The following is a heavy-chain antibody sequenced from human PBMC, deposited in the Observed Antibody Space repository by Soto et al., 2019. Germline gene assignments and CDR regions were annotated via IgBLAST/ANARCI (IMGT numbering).Heavy chain of an antibody. V-gene: IGHV1-69*13. J-gene: IGHJ4*02. CDR3: AMPVGMAKISRSELFY. Sequence: SVKVSCKASGGTFSNYAINWVRQAPGQGLEWMGGIIPIFGTANDAQKFQGRVTITADESTSTAYLDLSRLRSEDTAVYYCAMPVGMAKISRSELFYWGQGTGLTVSS. CDR1: GGTFSNYA. D-gene: IGHD3-3*01. CDR2: IIPIFGTA.